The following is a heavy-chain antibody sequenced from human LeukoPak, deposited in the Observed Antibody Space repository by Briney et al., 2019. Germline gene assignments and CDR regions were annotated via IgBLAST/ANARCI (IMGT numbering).Heavy chain of an antibody. CDR2: IYYRGST. D-gene: IGHD1-1*01. J-gene: IGHJ4*02. V-gene: IGHV4-59*08. CDR1: GGSISSYY. Sequence: SETLSLTCTVSGGSISSYYWSCIRQPPGKGMEWIAYIYYRGSTNYNPSLKGRVTISVDTSKNQFSLKLSSVTAADTAVYYCARRTTGTGPFDYWGQGTLVTVSS. CDR3: ARRTTGTGPFDY.